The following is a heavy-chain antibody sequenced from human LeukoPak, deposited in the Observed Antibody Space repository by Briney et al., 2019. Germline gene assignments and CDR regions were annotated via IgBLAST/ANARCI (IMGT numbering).Heavy chain of an antibody. CDR1: GYTFTSYA. D-gene: IGHD3-10*01. V-gene: IGHV1-3*01. J-gene: IGHJ5*02. CDR3: ARVDLLWFGELWPLAP. CDR2: INAGNGNT. Sequence: ASVKVSCKASGYTFTSYAMHWVRQAPGQRLEWMGWINAGNGNTKYSQKFQGRVTITRDTSASTAYMELSSLRSEDTAVYYCARVDLLWFGELWPLAPWGQGTLVTVSS.